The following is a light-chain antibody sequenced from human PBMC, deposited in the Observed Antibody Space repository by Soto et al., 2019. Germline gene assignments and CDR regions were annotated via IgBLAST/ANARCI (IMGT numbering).Light chain of an antibody. Sequence: QSALTQPASVSGSPGQSITISCTGTISDVGGYDYVSWYQQHPGKAPKLMIYDVSKRPSGVSNRFSGSKSGNTASLTISGLQADDEADYYCSSYTTSSTYVFGTGTKLTVL. CDR2: DVS. CDR3: SSYTTSSTYV. V-gene: IGLV2-14*01. CDR1: ISDVGGYDY. J-gene: IGLJ1*01.